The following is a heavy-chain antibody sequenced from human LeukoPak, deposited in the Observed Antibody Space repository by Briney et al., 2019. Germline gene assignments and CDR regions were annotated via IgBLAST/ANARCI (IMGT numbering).Heavy chain of an antibody. Sequence: SGTLSLTCAVSGGSISSSNWWSWVRQPPGKGLEWIGEIYHSGITNYNPSLKSRVTISVDTSKKQFSLKLRSVTAADTAVYYFARDKFGSHNAYDIWGQGTLVTVSS. CDR3: ARDKFGSHNAYDI. J-gene: IGHJ3*02. D-gene: IGHD3-16*01. CDR2: IYHSGIT. CDR1: GGSISSSNW. V-gene: IGHV4-4*02.